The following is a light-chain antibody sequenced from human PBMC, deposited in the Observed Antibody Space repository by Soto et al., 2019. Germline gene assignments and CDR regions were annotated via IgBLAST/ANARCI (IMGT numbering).Light chain of an antibody. CDR3: QQRSNWPLT. V-gene: IGKV3-11*01. CDR1: QSVSRY. Sequence: EILLTQSPATLSLSPGERATLSCRASQSVSRYLAWYQQKPVQAPRLLIYDASNRAIVIPARFSGSGSGTDFTLTISSLEPEDFAVYYCQQRSNWPLTFGGGTKVEIK. CDR2: DAS. J-gene: IGKJ4*01.